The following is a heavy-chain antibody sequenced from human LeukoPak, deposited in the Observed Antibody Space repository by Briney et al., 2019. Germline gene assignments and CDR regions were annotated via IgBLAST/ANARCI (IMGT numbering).Heavy chain of an antibody. CDR1: GFTVSSNS. V-gene: IGHV3-53*01. D-gene: IGHD5-18*01. CDR2: IYSDSST. CDR3: ANYRYTYFDY. J-gene: IGHJ4*02. Sequence: PGGSLRLSCTVSGFTVSSNSMSWVRQAPGKGLEWVSLIYSDSSTYYADSVKGRFTISRDNSKNTLYLQMNSLRAEDTAVYYCANYRYTYFDYWGQGTLVTVSS.